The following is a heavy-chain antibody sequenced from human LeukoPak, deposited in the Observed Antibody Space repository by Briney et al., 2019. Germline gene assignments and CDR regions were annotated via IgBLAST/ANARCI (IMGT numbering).Heavy chain of an antibody. CDR1: GGTFSSYA. CDR3: ASLGYCSGGSCSQTYFQH. Sequence: SVKVSCKASGGTFSSYAISWVRQAPGKGLEWMGGIIPIFGTANYAQKFQGRVTITADESTSTAYMELSSLRSEDTAVYYCASLGYCSGGSCSQTYFQHWGQGTLVTVSS. V-gene: IGHV1-69*01. D-gene: IGHD2-15*01. J-gene: IGHJ1*01. CDR2: IIPIFGTA.